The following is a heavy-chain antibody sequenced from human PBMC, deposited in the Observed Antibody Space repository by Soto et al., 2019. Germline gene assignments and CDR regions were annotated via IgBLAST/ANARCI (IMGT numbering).Heavy chain of an antibody. Sequence: GGSLRLSCAASGFTFSSYSMNWVRQAPGKGLEWVSYISSSSSTIYYADSVKGRFTISRDNAKNSLYLQMNSLRDEDTAVYYCARGGFTIFGTYDLDYSGQGTLVTVSS. V-gene: IGHV3-48*02. CDR3: ARGGFTIFGTYDLDY. CDR1: GFTFSSYS. D-gene: IGHD3-3*01. J-gene: IGHJ4*02. CDR2: ISSSSSTI.